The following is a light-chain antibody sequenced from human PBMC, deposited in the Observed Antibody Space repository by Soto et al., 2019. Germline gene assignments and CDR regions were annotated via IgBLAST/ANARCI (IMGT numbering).Light chain of an antibody. J-gene: IGKJ2*01. Sequence: EIVLTQSPGTLSLSPGARATLSCRASQSSSSSYLAWYQQKPGQAPRLLIYGASSRATGIPDRFSGSGSGTYFTLTISRLEPEDFAVYYCQPYGSSYTFGQGTKLEIK. V-gene: IGKV3-20*01. CDR2: GAS. CDR3: QPYGSSYT. CDR1: QSSSSSY.